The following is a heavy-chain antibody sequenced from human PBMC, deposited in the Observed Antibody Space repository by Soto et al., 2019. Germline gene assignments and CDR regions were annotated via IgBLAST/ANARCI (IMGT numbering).Heavy chain of an antibody. J-gene: IGHJ4*02. Sequence: SETLSLTCSVSGGTINSGDYFWSWIRQPPGKGLEWIGYIYYSGSTYYNPSLKSRVTISVDTSKNQFSLKLSSVTAADTAVYYCAREGAAAGYKDYWGQGTLVTVSS. V-gene: IGHV4-31*02. CDR2: IYYSGST. CDR1: GGTINSGDYF. CDR3: AREGAAAGYKDY. D-gene: IGHD6-13*01.